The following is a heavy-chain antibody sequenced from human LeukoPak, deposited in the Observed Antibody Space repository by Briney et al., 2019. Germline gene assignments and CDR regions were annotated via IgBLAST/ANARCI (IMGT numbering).Heavy chain of an antibody. V-gene: IGHV1-2*02. CDR3: AREVAAAFYFDY. CDR2: INPNSGGT. J-gene: IGHJ4*02. CDR1: GYTFTGYY. D-gene: IGHD6-13*01. Sequence: ASVKVSCKASGYTFTGYYMHWVRQAPGQGLEWMGWINPNSGGTNYAQKFQGRVTMTRDTSISTAYMELSRLRSDDTAVYYCAREVAAAFYFDYWGQGTLVTVSS.